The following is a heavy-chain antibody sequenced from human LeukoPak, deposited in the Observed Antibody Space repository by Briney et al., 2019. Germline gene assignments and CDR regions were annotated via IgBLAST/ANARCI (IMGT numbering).Heavy chain of an antibody. Sequence: PGGSLRLSCAASGFTFSSYSMNWVRQAPGKGLEWVSSISSSSSYIYYADSVKGRFTISRDNAKNSLYLQMNSLRAEDMAVYYCARDSEVDIAAAGPLWGQGTLVTVSS. CDR2: ISSSSSYI. D-gene: IGHD6-13*01. CDR3: ARDSEVDIAAAGPL. V-gene: IGHV3-21*01. CDR1: GFTFSSYS. J-gene: IGHJ4*02.